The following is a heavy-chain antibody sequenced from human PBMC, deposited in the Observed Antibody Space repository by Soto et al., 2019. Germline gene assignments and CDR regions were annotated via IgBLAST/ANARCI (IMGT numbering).Heavy chain of an antibody. V-gene: IGHV3-11*06. J-gene: IGHJ6*02. CDR3: AREMGDFWSGYNYYYYYGMDV. D-gene: IGHD3-3*01. Sequence: PGGSLRLSCAASGFTFSDYYMSWIRQAPGKGLEWVSYISSSSSYTNYADSVKGRFTISRDNAKNSLYLQMNSLRAEDTAVYYCAREMGDFWSGYNYYYYYGMDVWGQGTTVTVSS. CDR1: GFTFSDYY. CDR2: ISSSSSYT.